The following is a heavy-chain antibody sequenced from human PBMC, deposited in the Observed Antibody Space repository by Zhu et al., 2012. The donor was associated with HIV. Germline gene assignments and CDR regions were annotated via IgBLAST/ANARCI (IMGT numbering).Heavy chain of an antibody. CDR3: ARGRGITAAVFDY. CDR2: IYHSGST. D-gene: IGHD6-13*01. Sequence: QVQLQESGPGLVKPSETLSLTCAVSGYSISSGYYWGWIRQPPGKGLEWIGSIYHSGSTYYNPSLKSRVTISVDTSKNQFSLKLSSVTAADTAVYYCARGRGITAAVFDYWGQGPWSPSPQ. J-gene: IGHJ4*02. CDR1: GYSISSGYY. V-gene: IGHV4-38-2*01.